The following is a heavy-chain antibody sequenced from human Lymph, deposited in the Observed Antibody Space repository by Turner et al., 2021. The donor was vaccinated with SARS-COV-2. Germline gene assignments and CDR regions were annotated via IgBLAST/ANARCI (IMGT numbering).Heavy chain of an antibody. J-gene: IGHJ4*02. V-gene: IGHV3-23*01. Sequence: VQLFASVGCLVQPGGSLRLSCSASGFTFSSYAMSWVRQAPGKGLEWVSAISGSGGSTYYADSVKGRFTISRDNSKNTRYLQMNSLRAEETAVYYWATAAGTGEFDYWGQGTLVTVSS. D-gene: IGHD6-13*01. CDR1: GFTFSSYA. CDR2: ISGSGGST. CDR3: ATAAGTGEFDY.